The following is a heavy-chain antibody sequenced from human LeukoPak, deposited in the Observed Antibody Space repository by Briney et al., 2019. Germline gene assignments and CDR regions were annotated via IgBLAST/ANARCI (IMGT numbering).Heavy chain of an antibody. CDR3: AKALGSIVVTASDY. D-gene: IGHD5-12*01. Sequence: GGSLRLSCAASGFTFSSYGMHWVRQAPGKGLEWVSAISGSGGATYFADSVKGRFTISRDNSKNTLYLQMHSLRAEDTAVYYCAKALGSIVVTASDYWGQGTLVTVSS. CDR2: ISGSGGAT. CDR1: GFTFSSYG. J-gene: IGHJ4*02. V-gene: IGHV3-23*01.